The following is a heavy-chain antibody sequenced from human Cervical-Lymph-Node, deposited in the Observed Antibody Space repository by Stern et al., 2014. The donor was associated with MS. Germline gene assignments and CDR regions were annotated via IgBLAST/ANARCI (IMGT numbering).Heavy chain of an antibody. V-gene: IGHV3-11*01. J-gene: IGHJ4*02. CDR2: ITTSGGRT. CDR1: GFTFSDYN. CDR3: ARDPQRRDGYNFDY. Sequence: VQLVESGGGLVKPGGSLTLSCAASGFTFSDYNMNWIRQAPGKVLAWVASITTSGGRTHYADSVKGRFTISRDNARNSLDLQMSSLRAEDTAVYYCARDPQRRDGYNFDYWGQGALVTVSS. D-gene: IGHD5-24*01.